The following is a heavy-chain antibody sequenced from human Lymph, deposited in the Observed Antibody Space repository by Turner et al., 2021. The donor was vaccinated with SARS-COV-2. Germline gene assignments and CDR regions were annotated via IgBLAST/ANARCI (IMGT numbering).Heavy chain of an antibody. CDR1: GFTFIYYW. V-gene: IGHV3-7*01. D-gene: IGHD1-26*01. J-gene: IGHJ4*02. CDR2: IKQDGSEK. CDR3: ARMGSSSWYFDY. Sequence: EVQLVESGGCLVQPGGSLRLSCAASGFTFIYYWMSWVRQAPGKGREWVANIKQDGSEKYYVDSVKGRFTISRDNAKNSLFLQMNSLRAEDTAVYYGARMGSSSWYFDYWGQGTLVTVSS.